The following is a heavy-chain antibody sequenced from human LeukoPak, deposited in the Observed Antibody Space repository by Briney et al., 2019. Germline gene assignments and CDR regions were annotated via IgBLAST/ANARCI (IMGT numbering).Heavy chain of an antibody. CDR1: GGSISSSGYY. V-gene: IGHV4-39*01. D-gene: IGHD2-15*01. Sequence: SETLSLTCTVSGGSISSSGYYWGWIRQPPGKGLEWIGSIYYSGSTYYNPSLKSRVSLSVDTSKKQFSLKLRSVTAADTAVYYCARQYCSGGSCYLWDDAFDIWGQGTMVTVSS. CDR2: IYYSGST. CDR3: ARQYCSGGSCYLWDDAFDI. J-gene: IGHJ3*02.